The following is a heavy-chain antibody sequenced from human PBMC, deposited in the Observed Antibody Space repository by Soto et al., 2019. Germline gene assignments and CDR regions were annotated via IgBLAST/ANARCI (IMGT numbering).Heavy chain of an antibody. CDR2: ITSSGSNT. D-gene: IGHD6-13*01. V-gene: IGHV3-23*01. CDR1: GFAFSGYG. J-gene: IGHJ4*02. Sequence: GGSLRLSCAASGFAFSGYGMSWVRQAPGKGLEWVSSITSSGSNTYYVDSVKGRFTISRDNSKNTLYLQMNSLTVEDTAVYYCAKEQGRVAAALDYWGQGTLVTVSS. CDR3: AKEQGRVAAALDY.